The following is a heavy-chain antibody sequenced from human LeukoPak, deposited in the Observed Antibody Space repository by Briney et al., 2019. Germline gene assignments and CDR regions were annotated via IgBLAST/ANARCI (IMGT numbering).Heavy chain of an antibody. J-gene: IGHJ4*02. CDR3: AKDITMVRGVPY. CDR2: ISWNSGSI. Sequence: GGSLRLSCAASGFTFDDYAMPWVRQAPGKGLEWVSGISWNSGSIGYADSVKGRFTISRDNAKNSLYLQMNSLRAEDTALYYCAKDITMVRGVPYWGQGTLVTVSS. CDR1: GFTFDDYA. D-gene: IGHD3-10*01. V-gene: IGHV3-9*01.